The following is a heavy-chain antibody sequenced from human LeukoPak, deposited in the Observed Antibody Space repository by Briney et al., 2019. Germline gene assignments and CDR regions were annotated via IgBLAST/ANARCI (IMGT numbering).Heavy chain of an antibody. CDR2: INHRGST. V-gene: IGHV4-34*01. CDR1: GWSLRGYY. CDR3: ARPRTGTSWYYYYYYMDV. Sequence: SETLSLTCAVSGWSLRGYYWIWLRQPPGKGLEWIGEINHRGSTSYNPSLKSRVAISVDTYKKQFSLKLSSVTAADTAVYCCARPRTGTSWYYYYYYMDVWGKGTTVTVSS. J-gene: IGHJ6*03. D-gene: IGHD6-13*01.